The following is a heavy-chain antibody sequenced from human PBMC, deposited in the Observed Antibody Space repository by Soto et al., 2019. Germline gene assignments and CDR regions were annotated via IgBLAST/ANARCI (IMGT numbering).Heavy chain of an antibody. CDR3: AREKGYISGPKNFDS. CDR1: GVSVSSGDYF. CDR2: IYDSGSS. D-gene: IGHD5-12*01. Sequence: TLSLTCPVSGVSVSSGDYFWSWIRQPPGKGLEWIGYIYDSGSSYYNPSLKSRVTMSVDTSKNQFSLKLRSVTAADTAMYYCAREKGYISGPKNFDSWGQGTLVTVSS. J-gene: IGHJ4*02. V-gene: IGHV4-30-4*01.